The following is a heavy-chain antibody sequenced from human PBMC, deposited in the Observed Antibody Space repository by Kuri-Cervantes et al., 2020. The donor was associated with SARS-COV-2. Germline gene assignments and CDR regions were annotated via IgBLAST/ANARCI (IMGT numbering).Heavy chain of an antibody. J-gene: IGHJ6*02. D-gene: IGHD6-6*01. V-gene: IGHV1-2*02. CDR3: ARGPIAARIYGMDV. Sequence: ASVKVSCKASGYTFTSYDINWVRQATGQGLEWMGWISPNSGGTNYAQKFQGRVTMTRDTSISTAYMELSRLRSDDTAVYYCARGPIAARIYGMDVWGQGTTVTVSS. CDR2: ISPNSGGT. CDR1: GYTFTSYD.